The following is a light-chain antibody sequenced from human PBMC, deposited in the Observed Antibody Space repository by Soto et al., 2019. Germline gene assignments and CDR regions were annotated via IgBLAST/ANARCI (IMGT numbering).Light chain of an antibody. CDR3: SSYTGSNTVV. V-gene: IGLV2-14*01. J-gene: IGLJ2*01. Sequence: QSVLTQPASVSGSPGQSITISCTGTSSDVGGYNYVSWYQHHPGKAPKLMIYEVSNRPSGVSNRFSGSKSGNTASLTISGLQAEDEADYYCSSYTGSNTVVFGGGTKVTVL. CDR2: EVS. CDR1: SSDVGGYNY.